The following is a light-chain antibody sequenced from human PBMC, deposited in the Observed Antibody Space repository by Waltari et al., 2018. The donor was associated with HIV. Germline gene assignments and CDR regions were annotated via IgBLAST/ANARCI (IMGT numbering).Light chain of an antibody. V-gene: IGKV4-1*01. CDR3: QQYYSTPWT. CDR2: WAS. Sequence: DIVMIQSPDSLTVSLGERATINCKSSQSILYSANHKNYLTWYQQKPGQPPKLLIYWASTRESGVPDRFSGSGSGTDFTLTISSLQAEDVAVYYCQQYYSTPWTFGQGTKVEIK. CDR1: QSILYSANHKNY. J-gene: IGKJ1*01.